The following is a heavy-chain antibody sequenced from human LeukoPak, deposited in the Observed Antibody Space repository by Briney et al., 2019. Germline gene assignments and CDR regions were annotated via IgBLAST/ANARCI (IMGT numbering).Heavy chain of an antibody. Sequence: PGRSLRLSCTASGFTFRDYAMSWFRQAPGKGLEWVGFIRSKAYGGTTEYAASVKGRFTISRDDSKGIAYLQMNSLKTEDTAVYYCTRGPSAGYSSSWYSDYWGQGTLVTVSS. CDR1: GFTFRDYA. D-gene: IGHD6-13*01. J-gene: IGHJ4*02. V-gene: IGHV3-49*03. CDR2: IRSKAYGGTT. CDR3: TRGPSAGYSSSWYSDY.